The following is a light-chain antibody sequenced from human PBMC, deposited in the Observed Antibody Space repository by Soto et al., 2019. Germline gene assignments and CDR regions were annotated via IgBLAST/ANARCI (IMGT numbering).Light chain of an antibody. J-gene: IGLJ1*01. Sequence: QHALTQTASGSGSPGQSITFSCTGTSSDVGGYNRVSWYQQHPGKAPKLMIYDVTIRPSGVSNRFSGSKSGNTASLTISGLQAEDEAEYYCSSYTTSSTLEGVFGTGTKLTVL. CDR2: DVT. CDR1: SSDVGGYNR. CDR3: SSYTTSSTLEGV. V-gene: IGLV2-14*01.